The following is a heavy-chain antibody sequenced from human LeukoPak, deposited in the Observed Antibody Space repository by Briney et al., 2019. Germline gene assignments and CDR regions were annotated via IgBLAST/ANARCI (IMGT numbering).Heavy chain of an antibody. CDR1: GYTFTGYY. D-gene: IGHD3-22*01. Sequence: ASVKVSCKASGYTFTGYYMRWVRQAPGQGLEWRGWINPNSGGTNYAQKFQGRVTMTRDTSISTAYMELSRLRSDDTAVYYCASGRGYYYGSSGSKSPYDYWGQGTLVSVSS. J-gene: IGHJ4*02. CDR3: ASGRGYYYGSSGSKSPYDY. CDR2: INPNSGGT. V-gene: IGHV1-2*02.